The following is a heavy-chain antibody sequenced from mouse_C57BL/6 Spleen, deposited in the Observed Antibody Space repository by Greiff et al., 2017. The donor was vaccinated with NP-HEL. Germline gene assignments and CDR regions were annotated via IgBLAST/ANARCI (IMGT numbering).Heavy chain of an antibody. V-gene: IGHV2-6*01. J-gene: IGHJ3*01. Sequence: QVQLKESGPGLVAPSQSLSITCTVSGFSLTSYGVDWVRQSPGKGLEWLGVIWGVGSTNYNSALKSRLSISKDNSKSQVFLKMNSLQTDDTAMYYCASDYGGYVFAYWGQGTLVTVSA. CDR3: ASDYGGYVFAY. CDR2: IWGVGST. D-gene: IGHD2-3*01. CDR1: GFSLTSYG.